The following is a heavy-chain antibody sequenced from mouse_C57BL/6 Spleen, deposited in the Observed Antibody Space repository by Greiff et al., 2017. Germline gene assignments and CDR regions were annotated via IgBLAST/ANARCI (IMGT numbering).Heavy chain of an antibody. CDR2: IRNKANGYTT. CDR3: ARSYYSNGGFAY. D-gene: IGHD2-5*01. V-gene: IGHV7-3*01. J-gene: IGHJ3*01. Sequence: EVQLVESGGGLVQPGGSLSLSCAASGFTFTDYYMSWVRQPPGKALEWLGFIRNKANGYTTEYSASVKGRFTISRDKSQSILYLQMNALRAEDSATYYCARSYYSNGGFAYWGQGTLVTVSA. CDR1: GFTFTDYY.